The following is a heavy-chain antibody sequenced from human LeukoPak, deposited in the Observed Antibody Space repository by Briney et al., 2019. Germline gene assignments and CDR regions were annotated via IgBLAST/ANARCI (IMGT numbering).Heavy chain of an antibody. D-gene: IGHD3-3*01. J-gene: IGHJ6*01. V-gene: IGHV4-34*01. CDR2: INHSGST. Sequence: PSDTLSLTCAVCGGSFRGYYWSWIRQPPGKGLEGIGEINHSGSTNYNPSLKSRVTISVDTSKNQFSLKLSSVPDADKAVYYCARGQGDDFWSGYYLDYYYYGMDVWGQGTTVSVSS. CDR3: ARGQGDDFWSGYYLDYYYYGMDV. CDR1: GGSFRGYY.